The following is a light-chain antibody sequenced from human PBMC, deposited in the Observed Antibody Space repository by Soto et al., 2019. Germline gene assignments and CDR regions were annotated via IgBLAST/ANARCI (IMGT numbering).Light chain of an antibody. Sequence: EIQMTQSPSSVSASLLESATISCGASQSVSDYVAWYQQKPGQAPKLLIYGASTILSGVPSRFSGTRSGTEFTLTISSLQPEDFAVYYCQQDNNWPCTFGGGTKVDIK. CDR1: QSVSDY. J-gene: IGKJ4*01. V-gene: IGKV3-15*01. CDR2: GAS. CDR3: QQDNNWPCT.